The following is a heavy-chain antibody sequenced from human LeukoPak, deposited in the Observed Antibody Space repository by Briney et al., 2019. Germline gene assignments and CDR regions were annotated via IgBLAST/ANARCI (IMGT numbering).Heavy chain of an antibody. V-gene: IGHV3-48*01. CDR1: GFTFRSYS. J-gene: IGHJ5*02. Sequence: PGGSLRLSCAASGFTFRSYSMNWVRQAPGKGLEWVSYISSFSGTSNYADSVKGRFTIPRDNSKNTLYLQMNSLRAEDTAVYYCAKDRVVAANNWFDPWGQGTLVTVSS. CDR3: AKDRVVAANNWFDP. CDR2: ISSFSGTS. D-gene: IGHD2-15*01.